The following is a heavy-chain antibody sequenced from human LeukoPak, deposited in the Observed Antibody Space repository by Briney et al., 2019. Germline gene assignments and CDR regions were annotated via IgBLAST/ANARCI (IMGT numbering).Heavy chain of an antibody. V-gene: IGHV4-34*01. CDR1: GGSISSYY. J-gene: IGHJ4*02. CDR2: INHSGST. Sequence: SETLSLTCTVSGGSISSYYWSWIRQPPGKGLEWIGEINHSGSTNYNPSLKSRVTISVDTSKNQFSLKLSSVTAADTAVYYCATPPGYWGQGTLVTVSS. CDR3: ATPPGY. D-gene: IGHD7-27*01.